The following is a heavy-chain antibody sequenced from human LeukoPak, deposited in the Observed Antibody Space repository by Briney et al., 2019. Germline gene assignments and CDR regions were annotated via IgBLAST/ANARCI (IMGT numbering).Heavy chain of an antibody. CDR3: ARPTMIVVADSLDDAFDI. CDR2: IYTSGST. D-gene: IGHD3-22*01. V-gene: IGHV4-4*07. J-gene: IGHJ3*02. CDR1: GGSISSYY. Sequence: SETLSLTCTVSGGSISSYYWSWIRQPAGKGLEWIGRIYTSGSTNYNPSLKSRVTMLVDTSKNQFSLKLSSVTAADTAVYYCARPTMIVVADSLDDAFDIWGQGTMVTVSS.